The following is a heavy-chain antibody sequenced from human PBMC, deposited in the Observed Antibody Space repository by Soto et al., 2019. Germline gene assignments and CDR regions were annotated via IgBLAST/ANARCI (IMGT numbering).Heavy chain of an antibody. CDR2: ISYDGRNK. V-gene: IGHV3-30*18. Sequence: QVQLVESGGGVVQPGRSLRLSCAASGFTFSSYGMHWVRQAPGKGLEWVAVISYDGRNKNYADSVKGRFTISRDNSKNELYLEMTSVSTEDTVVYYCAKDRGGGVTTRFFDYWGQGTLVTVSS. CDR3: AKDRGGGVTTRFFDY. CDR1: GFTFSSYG. J-gene: IGHJ4*02. D-gene: IGHD3-16*01.